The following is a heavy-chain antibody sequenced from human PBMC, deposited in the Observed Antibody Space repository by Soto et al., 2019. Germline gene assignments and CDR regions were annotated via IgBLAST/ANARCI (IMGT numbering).Heavy chain of an antibody. Sequence: GESLKISCKGSGYSFTNYWIGWVRQMPGKGLEWMGIIYPGDPDTRYSPSFQGQVTISADKSINTAYLQMNSLRAEDTAVYYCARNLPAGNPMQFDTWGQGALVTVSS. CDR2: IYPGDPDT. V-gene: IGHV5-51*01. CDR1: GYSFTNYW. J-gene: IGHJ4*02. D-gene: IGHD6-13*01. CDR3: ARNLPAGNPMQFDT.